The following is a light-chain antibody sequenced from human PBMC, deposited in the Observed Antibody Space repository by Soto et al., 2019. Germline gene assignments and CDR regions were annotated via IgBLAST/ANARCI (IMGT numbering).Light chain of an antibody. CDR2: EVS. CDR1: SSDIGNYNY. Sequence: QSVLTQPASVSGSPGQSITISCTGTSSDIGNYNYVSWYQQHPGKAPKVMIYEVSNRPSGVSNRYSGSKSDNTASLTISGPQADDEADYYCTSYTSSSTYVFGTGTKLTVL. J-gene: IGLJ1*01. V-gene: IGLV2-14*01. CDR3: TSYTSSSTYV.